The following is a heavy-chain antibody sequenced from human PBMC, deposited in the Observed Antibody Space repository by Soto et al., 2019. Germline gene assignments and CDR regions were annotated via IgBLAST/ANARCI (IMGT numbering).Heavy chain of an antibody. Sequence: EVQLVESGGGVIRPGESLRLSCVASGYTFDDYGMSWVRQVPGKGLEWVSGLTWPGNSRGYADSVKGRFTISRDNAKKSVYLQMHSLRAEDTAVYHCAISGKWLPVPYNFFDPWGQGTLVTVSS. CDR2: LTWPGNSR. CDR1: GYTFDDYG. J-gene: IGHJ5*02. CDR3: AISGKWLPVPYNFFDP. V-gene: IGHV3-20*01. D-gene: IGHD6-19*01.